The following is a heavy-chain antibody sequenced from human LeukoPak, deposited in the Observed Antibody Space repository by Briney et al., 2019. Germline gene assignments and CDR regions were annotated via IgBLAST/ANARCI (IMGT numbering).Heavy chain of an antibody. CDR2: IYYSGST. CDR1: GGSISSGDYY. CDR3: AGRYCSSTSCYESYYYYGMDV. D-gene: IGHD2-2*01. J-gene: IGHJ6*02. V-gene: IGHV4-30-4*01. Sequence: PSETLSLTCTVSGGSISSGDYYWSWIRQPPGKGLEWIGYIYYSGSTYYNPSLKSRVTISVDTSKNQFSLKLSSVTAADTAVYYCAGRYCSSTSCYESYYYYGMDVWGQGTTVTVSS.